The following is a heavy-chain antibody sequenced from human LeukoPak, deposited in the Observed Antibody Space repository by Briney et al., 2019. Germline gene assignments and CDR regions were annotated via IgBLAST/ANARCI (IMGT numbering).Heavy chain of an antibody. CDR1: GDSVSSSTAA. CDR2: TYYRSKWYS. D-gene: IGHD1-26*01. V-gene: IGHV6-1*01. Sequence: SQTLSLTCAISGDSVSSSTAAWNWIRQSPSRGLEWLGRTYYRSKWYSDFTEYVKSRITIDPDTSKNQFSLQLNSVTPDDTAVYFCARGQTYNGRNFDYWGQGTLVTVSS. J-gene: IGHJ4*02. CDR3: ARGQTYNGRNFDY.